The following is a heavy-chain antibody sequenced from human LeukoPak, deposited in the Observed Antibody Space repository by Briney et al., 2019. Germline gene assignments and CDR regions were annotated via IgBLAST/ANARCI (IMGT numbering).Heavy chain of an antibody. Sequence: PGGSLRLSCAASGFTFDDYGMSWVRQAPGKGLEWVSGIDWNGGSTGYADSVKGRFTISRDNAKNSLYLQMNSLRAEDTALYYCARVGTGTKSWYYYMDVWGKGTTVTVSS. D-gene: IGHD1-7*01. V-gene: IGHV3-20*04. CDR3: ARVGTGTKSWYYYMDV. J-gene: IGHJ6*03. CDR1: GFTFDDYG. CDR2: IDWNGGST.